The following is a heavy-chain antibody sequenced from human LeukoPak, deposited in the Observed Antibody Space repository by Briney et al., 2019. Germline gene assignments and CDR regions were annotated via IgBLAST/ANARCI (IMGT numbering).Heavy chain of an antibody. Sequence: PGGSLRLSCAASGFTFNSYWMHWVRQAPGKGLVWVSRINSDGSSTSYADSVKGRFTISRDNAKNTLYLQMNSLRAEDTAVYYCARCSSYRPGFDPWGQGTLVTVSS. D-gene: IGHD6-6*01. CDR2: INSDGSST. J-gene: IGHJ5*02. CDR3: ARCSSYRPGFDP. CDR1: GFTFNSYW. V-gene: IGHV3-74*01.